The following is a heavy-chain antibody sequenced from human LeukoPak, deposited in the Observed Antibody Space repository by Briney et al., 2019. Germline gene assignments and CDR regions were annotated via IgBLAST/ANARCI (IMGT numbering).Heavy chain of an antibody. D-gene: IGHD2-15*01. CDR1: GFTFSSYS. Sequence: GGSLRLSCAASGFTFSSYSMNWVRQAPGKGLEWVSSISSSSSYIYYADSVKGRFTISRDNAKNSLYLQMNSLRAEDTAIYYCARDQGGGTSYWGQGTLVTVSS. J-gene: IGHJ4*02. CDR2: ISSSSSYI. CDR3: ARDQGGGTSY. V-gene: IGHV3-21*01.